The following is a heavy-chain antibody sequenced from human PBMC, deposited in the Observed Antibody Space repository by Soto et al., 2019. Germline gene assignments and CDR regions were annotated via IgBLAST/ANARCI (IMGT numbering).Heavy chain of an antibody. CDR2: IYYSGST. Sequence: QVQLQESGPGLVKPSETLSLTCTVSGGSISSYYWSWIRQPPGKGLEWIGYIYYSGSTNYNPSLKSRVTISVDTSKNRCSLKLSSVTAADTAVYYCARRLGDTEDCSGGSCYSYYFDYWGQGTLVTVSS. V-gene: IGHV4-59*01. CDR1: GGSISSYY. D-gene: IGHD2-15*01. CDR3: ARRLGDTEDCSGGSCYSYYFDY. J-gene: IGHJ4*02.